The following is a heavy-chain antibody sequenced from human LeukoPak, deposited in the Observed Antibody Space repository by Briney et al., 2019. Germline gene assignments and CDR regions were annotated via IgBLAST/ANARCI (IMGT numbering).Heavy chain of an antibody. CDR2: IYYSGST. V-gene: IGHV4-39*01. CDR1: GGSISSSSYY. D-gene: IGHD3-10*01. CDR3: ARIPGYYGSGSRGDY. J-gene: IGHJ4*02. Sequence: SETLSLTCTVSGGSISSSSYYWGWIRQPPGKGLEWIGSIYYSGSTYYNPSLKSRVTISADTSKNQFSLKLSSVTAADTAVYYCARIPGYYGSGSRGDYWGQGTLVTVSS.